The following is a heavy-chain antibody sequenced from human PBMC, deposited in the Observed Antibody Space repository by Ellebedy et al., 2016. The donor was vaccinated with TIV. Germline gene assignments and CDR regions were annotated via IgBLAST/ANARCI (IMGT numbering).Heavy chain of an antibody. Sequence: GESLKISXAASGFSLSNSFMSWIRQAPGKGLEWVSTLTADGRSTYFADSVKGRFTISRDNSKNTVYLQMNSLRAEDTAVYYCATLRGYDILTGYLPRYFDLWGRGTLVTVSS. CDR2: LTADGRST. V-gene: IGHV3-23*01. CDR1: GFSLSNSF. J-gene: IGHJ2*01. D-gene: IGHD3-9*01. CDR3: ATLRGYDILTGYLPRYFDL.